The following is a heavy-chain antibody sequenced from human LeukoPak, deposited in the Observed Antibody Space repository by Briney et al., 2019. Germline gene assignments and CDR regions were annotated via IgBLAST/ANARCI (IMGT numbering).Heavy chain of an antibody. Sequence: SSETLSLTCTVSGGSISSYYWSWIRQPPGKGLEWIGYIYYSGSTNYNPSLKSRVTISVDTSKNQFSLKLSSVTAADTAVYYCARDSLSYSSSWYDLGYWGQGTLVTVSS. J-gene: IGHJ4*02. D-gene: IGHD6-13*01. CDR3: ARDSLSYSSSWYDLGY. V-gene: IGHV4-59*01. CDR2: IYYSGST. CDR1: GGSISSYY.